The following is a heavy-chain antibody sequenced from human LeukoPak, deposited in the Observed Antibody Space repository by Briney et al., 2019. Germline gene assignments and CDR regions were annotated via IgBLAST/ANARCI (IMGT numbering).Heavy chain of an antibody. Sequence: GASVKVSCKASGGTFSSYAISWVRQAPGQGLEWMGGIIPIFGTANYAQKFQGGVTITTDESTSTAYMELSSLRSEDTAVYYCARANWDDYGDYGDDYWGQGTLVTVSS. CDR1: GGTFSSYA. D-gene: IGHD4-17*01. V-gene: IGHV1-69*05. J-gene: IGHJ4*02. CDR3: ARANWDDYGDYGDDY. CDR2: IIPIFGTA.